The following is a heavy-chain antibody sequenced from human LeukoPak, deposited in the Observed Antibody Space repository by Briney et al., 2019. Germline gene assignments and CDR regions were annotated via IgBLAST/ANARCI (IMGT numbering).Heavy chain of an antibody. Sequence: GGSLRLSCAASEFTFSNYWMSWVRQAPGKGLEWVANIKQDGTEKYYVDSVKGRFTISRDNAKNSLYLQMNNLRAEDTAIYYCARDRLPYGWLDYWGQGTLVTVSS. CDR2: IKQDGTEK. J-gene: IGHJ4*02. V-gene: IGHV3-7*04. D-gene: IGHD3-10*01. CDR1: EFTFSNYW. CDR3: ARDRLPYGWLDY.